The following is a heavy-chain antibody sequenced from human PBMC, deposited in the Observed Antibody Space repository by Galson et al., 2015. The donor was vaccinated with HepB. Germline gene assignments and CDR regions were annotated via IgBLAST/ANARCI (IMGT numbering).Heavy chain of an antibody. J-gene: IGHJ3*02. Sequence: SLRLSCAASGFIFSNYHIHWVRQAPGKGLEWVALVWFDRSGKEYADSVKGRFTISRDNSKNTVYLQMNSLRAEDTAVFYCTREKSGDAFDIWGQGTMVTVSS. V-gene: IGHV3-33*01. D-gene: IGHD7-27*01. CDR1: GFIFSNYH. CDR3: TREKSGDAFDI. CDR2: VWFDRSGK.